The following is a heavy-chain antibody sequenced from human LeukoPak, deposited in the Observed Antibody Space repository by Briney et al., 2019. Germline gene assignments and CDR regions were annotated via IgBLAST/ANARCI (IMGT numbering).Heavy chain of an antibody. D-gene: IGHD3-16*01. Sequence: GGSLRLSCAAPGFTFSSYAMSWVRQAPGKGLEWVSAISGSGGSTYYADSVKGRFTISRDNSKNTLYLQMNSLRAEDTAVYYCAKDGGEYGEFDYWGQGTLVTVSS. V-gene: IGHV3-23*01. CDR3: AKDGGEYGEFDY. CDR2: ISGSGGST. CDR1: GFTFSSYA. J-gene: IGHJ4*02.